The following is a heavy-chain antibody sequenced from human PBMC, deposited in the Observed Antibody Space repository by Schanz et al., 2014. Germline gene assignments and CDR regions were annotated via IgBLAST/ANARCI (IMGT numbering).Heavy chain of an antibody. CDR1: GGTFSSST. Sequence: QVQLVQSGAEVKKPGSSVKVSCKASGGTFSSSTLTWVRQAPGQGLEWMGRIIPILDKTNYAQKFQGRVTMTADKSTSTVYMEVSGLRSEDTAVYYCARGFTYYYGSGSYYDWFDPWGQGTLVTVSS. CDR2: IIPILDKT. V-gene: IGHV1-69*08. CDR3: ARGFTYYYGSGSYYDWFDP. J-gene: IGHJ5*02. D-gene: IGHD3-10*01.